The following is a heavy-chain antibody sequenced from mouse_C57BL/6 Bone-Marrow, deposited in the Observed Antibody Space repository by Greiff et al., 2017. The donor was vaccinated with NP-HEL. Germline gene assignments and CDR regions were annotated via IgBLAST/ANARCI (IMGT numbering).Heavy chain of an antibody. CDR1: GFTFSDYY. CDR2: ISNGGGST. CDR3: ARTTV. V-gene: IGHV5-12*01. Sequence: DVQLVESGGGLVQPGGSLKLSCAASGFTFSDYYMYWVRQTPEKRLEWVAYISNGGGSTYYPDTVKGRFTISRDNAKNTLYLQMSRLKSEDTAMYYCARTTVWGQGTSVTVSS. D-gene: IGHD1-1*01. J-gene: IGHJ4*01.